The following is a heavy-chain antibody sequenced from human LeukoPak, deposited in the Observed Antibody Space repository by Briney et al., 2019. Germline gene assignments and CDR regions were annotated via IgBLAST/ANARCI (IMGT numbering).Heavy chain of an antibody. J-gene: IGHJ5*02. CDR1: GYTFTSYD. CDR2: INTNTGNP. Sequence: ASVKVSCKASGYTFTSYDINWVRQAPGQGLEWMGWINTNTGNPTYAQGFTGRFVFSLDTSVSTAYLQISSLKAEDTAVYYCARGDSNLRVRWFDPWGQGTLVTVSS. V-gene: IGHV7-4-1*02. D-gene: IGHD4-11*01. CDR3: ARGDSNLRVRWFDP.